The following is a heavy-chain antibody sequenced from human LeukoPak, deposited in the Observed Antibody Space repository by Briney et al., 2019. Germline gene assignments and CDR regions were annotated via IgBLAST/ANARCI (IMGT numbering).Heavy chain of an antibody. D-gene: IGHD6-19*01. CDR2: IFYNGNA. CDR1: GGSFSGYY. CDR3: ARHIRYPGIAVAGIDY. V-gene: IGHV4-34*12. J-gene: IGHJ4*02. Sequence: SETLSLTCAVYGGSFSGYYWSWIRQPPGKGLEWIGIIFYNGNAYYNPSLESRVTMSVDTSRNQFSLRLSSVTATDTAMYYCARHIRYPGIAVAGIDYWGQGTLVTVSS.